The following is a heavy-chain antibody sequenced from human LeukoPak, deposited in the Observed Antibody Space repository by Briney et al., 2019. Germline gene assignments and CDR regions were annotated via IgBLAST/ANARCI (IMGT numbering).Heavy chain of an antibody. CDR1: GYTFTSYG. D-gene: IGHD2-15*01. CDR3: ARDGMDIVVVVAALNWFDR. CDR2: ISAYNGNT. Sequence: SVTVSCKASGYTFTSYGISWVRLAPGQGLEWMGWISAYNGNTNYAQKLQGRVTMTTDTSTSTAYMELRSLRSDDTAVYYCARDGMDIVVVVAALNWFDRWGQGTLVTVSS. J-gene: IGHJ5*02. V-gene: IGHV1-18*01.